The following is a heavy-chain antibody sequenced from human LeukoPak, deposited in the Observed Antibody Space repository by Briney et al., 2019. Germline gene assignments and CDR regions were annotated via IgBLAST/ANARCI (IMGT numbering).Heavy chain of an antibody. CDR1: GYTLTGYY. Sequence: ASVKVSCKASGYTLTGYYMHWVRQAPGQGLEWMGWINPNSGGTNYAQKFQGRVTMTRDTSISTAYMELSRLRSDDTAVYYCAREAPGGCSSTSCYRPFDYWGQGTLVTVSS. CDR3: AREAPGGCSSTSCYRPFDY. J-gene: IGHJ4*02. CDR2: INPNSGGT. V-gene: IGHV1-2*02. D-gene: IGHD2-2*02.